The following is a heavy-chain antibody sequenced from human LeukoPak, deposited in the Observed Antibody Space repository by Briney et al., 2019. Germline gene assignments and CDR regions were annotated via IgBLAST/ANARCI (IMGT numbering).Heavy chain of an antibody. CDR3: TTGLLWFGELSYYFDY. D-gene: IGHD3-10*01. V-gene: IGHV3-15*01. CDR1: GFTFSSTS. CDR2: IKSKTDGGTT. J-gene: IGHJ4*02. Sequence: GGSLRLSCAASGFTFSSTSMSWVRQAPGKGLEWVGRIKSKTDGGTTDYAAPVKGRFTISRDDSKNTLYLQMNSLKTEDTAVYYCTTGLLWFGELSYYFDYWGQGTLVTVSS.